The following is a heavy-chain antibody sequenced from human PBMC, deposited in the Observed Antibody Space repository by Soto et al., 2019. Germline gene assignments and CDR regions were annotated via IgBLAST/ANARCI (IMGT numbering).Heavy chain of an antibody. CDR3: ARIAARGSFYYNYGMDV. CDR1: GYTFTSYG. V-gene: IGHV1-18*01. CDR2: ISAYNGNT. Sequence: ASVKVSCKASGYTFTSYGISWVRQAPGQGLEWMGWISAYNGNTNYAQKLQGRVTMTTDTSTSTAYMELSSLTSDDTAVYYCARIAARGSFYYNYGMDVWGQGTTVTVSS. J-gene: IGHJ6*02. D-gene: IGHD6-6*01.